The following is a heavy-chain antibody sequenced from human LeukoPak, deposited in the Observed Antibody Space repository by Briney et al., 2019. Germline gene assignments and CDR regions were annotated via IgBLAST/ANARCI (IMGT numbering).Heavy chain of an antibody. CDR2: INHSGST. D-gene: IGHD6-19*01. CDR1: GGSFSGYY. J-gene: IGHJ4*02. CDR3: ARSGYSSGWSPYFDY. Sequence: SETLSLTCAVYGGSFSGYYWSWIRQPPGKGLEWIGEINHSGSTNYNPSLKSRVTISVDTSKNQFSLKLSSVTAADTAVYYCARSGYSSGWSPYFDYWGQGTLVTVSS. V-gene: IGHV4-34*01.